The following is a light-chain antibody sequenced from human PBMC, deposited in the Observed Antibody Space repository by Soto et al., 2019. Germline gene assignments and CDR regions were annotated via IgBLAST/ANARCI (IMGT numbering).Light chain of an antibody. CDR3: QQYGSSPRT. CDR1: QSISGW. J-gene: IGKJ1*01. CDR2: DVS. Sequence: DIQMTQSPSTLSASVGDRVTITCRASQSISGWLAWYQQKPGKAPKLLIYDVSSLESGVPSRFTGSGSGTDFTLTITTLEPEDFAVYYCQQYGSSPRTFGLGTKVDIK. V-gene: IGKV1-5*01.